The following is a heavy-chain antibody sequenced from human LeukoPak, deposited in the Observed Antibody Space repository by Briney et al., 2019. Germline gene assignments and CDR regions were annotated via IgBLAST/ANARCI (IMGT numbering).Heavy chain of an antibody. V-gene: IGHV3-23*01. CDR2: ISGSGGST. D-gene: IGHD5-18*01. J-gene: IGHJ4*02. CDR1: GFPFSSYA. CDR3: ARDPYSYGYCDY. Sequence: PGGSLRLSFAASGFPFSSYAMCWVRLAPGKGLGGVSAISGSGGSTYYADSVKGRFTISRDNSKNTLYLQMNSLRAEDTAVYYCARDPYSYGYCDYWGQGTLVTVSS.